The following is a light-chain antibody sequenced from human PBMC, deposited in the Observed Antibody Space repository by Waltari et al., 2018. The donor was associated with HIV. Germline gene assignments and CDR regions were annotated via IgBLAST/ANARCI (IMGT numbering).Light chain of an antibody. J-gene: IGLJ1*01. CDR1: NSDIGGHNS. CDR3: KSSTTRSTPCV. V-gene: IGLV2-14*01. Sequence: QSALTQPASVSGSPGQSITISCTGTNSDIGGHNSVAWYQQHPGKAPKLIIYDVSNRPAGVSVRFSGSNSGNTASLTISGLQAEDEADYYCKSSTTRSTPCVFGSGTKVTVL. CDR2: DVS.